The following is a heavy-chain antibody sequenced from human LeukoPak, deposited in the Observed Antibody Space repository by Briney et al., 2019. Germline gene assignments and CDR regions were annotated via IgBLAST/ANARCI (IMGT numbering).Heavy chain of an antibody. Sequence: SQTLSLTCTVSGGSISSGDYYWSWIRQPPGKGLEWIGYIYYSGSTNYNPSLKSRVTISVDTSKNQFSLKLSSVTAADTAVYYCARAIGGYQLLSGPFDYWGQGTLVTVSS. CDR1: GGSISSGDYY. CDR2: IYYSGST. V-gene: IGHV4-61*08. D-gene: IGHD2-2*01. CDR3: ARAIGGYQLLSGPFDY. J-gene: IGHJ4*02.